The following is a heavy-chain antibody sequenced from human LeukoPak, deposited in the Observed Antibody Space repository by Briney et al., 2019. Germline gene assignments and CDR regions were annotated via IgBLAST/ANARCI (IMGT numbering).Heavy chain of an antibody. CDR3: ARVRHYDTLTTYLPESYYYTMDV. V-gene: IGHV1-2*02. Sequence: ASVKVSCKASGHTFTGDYMYAVRQAPGQGLEWMGWINPNSGGTNYAQKFQGRVTMTRDTSISTAYMELSSLRSDDTAVYYCARVRHYDTLTTYLPESYYYTMDVWGQGTTVTVSS. D-gene: IGHD3-9*01. CDR2: INPNSGGT. CDR1: GHTFTGDY. J-gene: IGHJ6*02.